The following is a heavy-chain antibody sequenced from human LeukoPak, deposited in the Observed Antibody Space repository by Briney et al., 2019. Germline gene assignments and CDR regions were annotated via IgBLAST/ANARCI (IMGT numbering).Heavy chain of an antibody. Sequence: ALRLSCAASGFTFDDYAMHWVRQAPGKGLEWVSGISWNSGSIGYADSVKGRFTISRDNAKNSLYLQMNSLRAEDTALYYCAKDISDSSSWHFHYYYGMDVWGQGTTVTVSS. CDR2: ISWNSGSI. J-gene: IGHJ6*02. D-gene: IGHD6-13*01. CDR1: GFTFDDYA. V-gene: IGHV3-9*01. CDR3: AKDISDSSSWHFHYYYGMDV.